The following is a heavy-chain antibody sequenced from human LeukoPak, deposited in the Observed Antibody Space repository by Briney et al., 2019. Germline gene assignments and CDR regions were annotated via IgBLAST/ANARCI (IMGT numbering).Heavy chain of an antibody. CDR2: MYYSGST. V-gene: IGHV4-59*11. CDR1: DGSISSHY. J-gene: IGHJ3*02. CDR3: AIAEIAPDYYDSSGFPDGAFDI. D-gene: IGHD3-22*01. Sequence: SETLSLTCTVSDGSISSHYWSWIGQPPAKGLPGIGYMYYSGSTKYKPTLKSRVTISVDTSKNQFSLKLSSVTAADTAVYYCAIAEIAPDYYDSSGFPDGAFDIWGQGTMVTVSS.